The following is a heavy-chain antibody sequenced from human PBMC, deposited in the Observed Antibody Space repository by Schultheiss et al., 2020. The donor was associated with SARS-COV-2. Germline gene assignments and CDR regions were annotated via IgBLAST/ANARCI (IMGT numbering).Heavy chain of an antibody. J-gene: IGHJ4*02. CDR1: GYNFNTYC. CDR2: IYPDDSNT. Sequence: GGSLRLSCKGSGYNFNTYCIAWVRQMPGKGLEWMGIIYPDDSNTRNSPSFQGQVTISADKSISTAYLQWSSLKASDTAMYYCARHSPAYSSGGTSDYWGQGTLVTVSS. D-gene: IGHD6-19*01. CDR3: ARHSPAYSSGGTSDY. V-gene: IGHV5-51*01.